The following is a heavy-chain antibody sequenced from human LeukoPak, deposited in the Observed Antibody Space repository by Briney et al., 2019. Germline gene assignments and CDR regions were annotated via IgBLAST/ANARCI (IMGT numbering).Heavy chain of an antibody. CDR2: ISAYNGNT. J-gene: IGHJ5*02. CDR3: AREIAAAEGSNWFDP. D-gene: IGHD6-13*01. Sequence: GASVKVSCKASGYTFTSYGMSWVRQAPGQGLEWMGWISAYNGNTNYAQKLQGRVTMTTDTSTSTAYMELRSLRSDDTAVYYCAREIAAAEGSNWFDPWGQGTLVTVSS. CDR1: GYTFTSYG. V-gene: IGHV1-18*01.